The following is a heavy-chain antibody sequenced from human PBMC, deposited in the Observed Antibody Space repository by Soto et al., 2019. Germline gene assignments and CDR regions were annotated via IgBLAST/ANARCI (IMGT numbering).Heavy chain of an antibody. D-gene: IGHD3-3*01. Sequence: PSETLSLTCAVYGGSFSGYYWSWIRQPPGKGLEWIGEINHSGSTNYNPSLKSRVTISVDTSKNQFSLKLSSVTAADTAVYYCARASITIFGVVIPSSIWGQGTTVTVSS. CDR3: ARASITIFGVVIPSSI. V-gene: IGHV4-34*01. CDR2: INHSGST. J-gene: IGHJ6*02. CDR1: GGSFSGYY.